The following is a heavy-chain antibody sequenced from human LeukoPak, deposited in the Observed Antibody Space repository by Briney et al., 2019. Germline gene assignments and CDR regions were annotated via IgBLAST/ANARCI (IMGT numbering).Heavy chain of an antibody. CDR2: ISYDGSNK. Sequence: GRSLRLSCAASGFTFSSYGMHWVRQAPGKGPEWVAVISYDGSNKYYADSVKGRFTISRDNSKNTLYLQMNSLRAEDTAVYYCARVALIAARLGHFDYWGQGTLVTVSS. J-gene: IGHJ4*02. CDR3: ARVALIAARLGHFDY. V-gene: IGHV3-30*03. D-gene: IGHD6-6*01. CDR1: GFTFSSYG.